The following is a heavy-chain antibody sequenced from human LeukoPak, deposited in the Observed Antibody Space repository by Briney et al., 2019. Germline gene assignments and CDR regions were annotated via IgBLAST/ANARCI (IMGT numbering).Heavy chain of an antibody. CDR3: ARPPMYYYGSSGYHDAFDI. CDR1: GFTFSDYY. Sequence: PGGSLRLSCAASGFTFSDYYMSWIRQAPGKGLEWVSYISSSGSTMYYADSVKGRFTISRDNAKNSLYLQMNSLRAEDTAVYYCARPPMYYYGSSGYHDAFDIWGQGTMVTVSS. CDR2: ISSSGSTM. J-gene: IGHJ3*02. D-gene: IGHD3-22*01. V-gene: IGHV3-11*01.